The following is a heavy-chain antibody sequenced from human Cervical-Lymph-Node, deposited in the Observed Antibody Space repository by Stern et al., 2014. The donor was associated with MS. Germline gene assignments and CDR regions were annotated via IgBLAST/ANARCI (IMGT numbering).Heavy chain of an antibody. CDR2: ISASNGNT. J-gene: IGHJ4*02. CDR1: GYTLTSYG. Sequence: VQLVESGAEVKKPGASVKVSCKASGYTLTSYGISWVRQAPGQGLEWMGWISASNGNTNYAQKLQGRVTMTTDTSTSTAYMELRSLRSDDTAVYYCARERPIYGGNYYTRTFDYWGQGTLVTVSS. D-gene: IGHD1-26*01. CDR3: ARERPIYGGNYYTRTFDY. V-gene: IGHV1-18*01.